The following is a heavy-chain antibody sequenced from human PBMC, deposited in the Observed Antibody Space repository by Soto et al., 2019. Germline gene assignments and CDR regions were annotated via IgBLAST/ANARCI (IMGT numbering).Heavy chain of an antibody. CDR2: IKQDGSEK. J-gene: IGHJ4*02. CDR1: GFTFSSYW. Sequence: SGGSLRLSCAASGFTFSSYWMSWVRQAPGKGLEWVVNIKQDGSEKYYVDSVKGRFTISRDNAKNSLYLQMNSLRAEDTAVYYCARDRSIAMIVVVPGPIDYWGQGTLVTVSS. CDR3: ARDRSIAMIVVVPGPIDY. D-gene: IGHD3-22*01. V-gene: IGHV3-7*04.